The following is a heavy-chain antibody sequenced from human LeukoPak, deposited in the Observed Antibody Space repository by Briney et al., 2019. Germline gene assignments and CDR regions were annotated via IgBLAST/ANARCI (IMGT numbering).Heavy chain of an antibody. CDR1: GFTFSSYA. D-gene: IGHD4-23*01. J-gene: IGHJ3*02. CDR3: ARGLGGNSAAFDI. Sequence: PGGSLRLSCAASGFTFSSYAMSWVRQAPGKGLEWVAYISSSGSTIYYADSVKGRFTISRDNSENTLYLQMNSLRAEDTAVYYCARGLGGNSAAFDIWGQGTMVTVSS. V-gene: IGHV3-48*01. CDR2: ISSSGSTI.